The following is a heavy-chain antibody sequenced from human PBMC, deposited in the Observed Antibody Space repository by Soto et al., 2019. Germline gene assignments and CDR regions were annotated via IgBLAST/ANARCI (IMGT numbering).Heavy chain of an antibody. CDR2: INAGNGNT. CDR1: GYTFTSFA. Sequence: ASVKVSCKASGYTFTSFAMHWVRQAPGQRLEWMGWINAGNGNTKYSQNFQGRVTITRDTSATTAYMELSSLRSEDAAVYYCARHARSPSPEWTTLEYWGQGTLVTVSS. CDR3: ARHARSPSPEWTTLEY. D-gene: IGHD1-1*01. J-gene: IGHJ4*02. V-gene: IGHV1-3*01.